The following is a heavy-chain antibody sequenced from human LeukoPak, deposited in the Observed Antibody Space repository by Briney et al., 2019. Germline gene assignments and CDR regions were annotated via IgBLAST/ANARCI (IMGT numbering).Heavy chain of an antibody. CDR3: ARARGEYYYDSSGYYYVTWFDP. Sequence: NPSETLSLTCTVSGGSISSYYWSWIRQPPGKGLEWIGYIYYSGSTNYNPSLKSRVTISVDTSKNQFSLKLSSVTAADTAVYYCARARGEYYYDSSGYYYVTWFDPWGQGTLVTASS. V-gene: IGHV4-59*01. CDR1: GGSISSYY. J-gene: IGHJ5*02. CDR2: IYYSGST. D-gene: IGHD3-22*01.